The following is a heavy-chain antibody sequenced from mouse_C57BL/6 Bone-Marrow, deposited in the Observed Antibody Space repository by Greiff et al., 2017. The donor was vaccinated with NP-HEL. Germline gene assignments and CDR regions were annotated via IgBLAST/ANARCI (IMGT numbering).Heavy chain of an antibody. CDR2: IDPENGDT. CDR3: TRFITTVVATEYAMDY. J-gene: IGHJ4*01. D-gene: IGHD1-1*01. CDR1: GFNIKDDY. Sequence: VQLQQSGAELVRPGASVKLSCTASGFNIKDDYMHWVKQRPEQGLEWIGWIDPENGDTEYASQFQGKATITADTSSNTAYLQLSSLTSEDTAVYYCTRFITTVVATEYAMDYWGQGTSVTVSS. V-gene: IGHV14-4*01.